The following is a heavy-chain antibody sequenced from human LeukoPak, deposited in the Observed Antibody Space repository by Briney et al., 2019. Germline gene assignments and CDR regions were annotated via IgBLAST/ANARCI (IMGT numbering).Heavy chain of an antibody. V-gene: IGHV1-8*03. J-gene: IGHJ5*02. CDR1: GYTFTSYD. CDR2: MNPNSSNT. Sequence: ASVKVSCKASGYTFTSYDINWVRQATGQGLEWMGWMNPNSSNTGYAQKFQGRVTITRNTSISTAYMELSSLRSEDTAVYYCARGLVGGSYYDAWFDPWGQGTLVTVSS. D-gene: IGHD1-26*01. CDR3: ARGLVGGSYYDAWFDP.